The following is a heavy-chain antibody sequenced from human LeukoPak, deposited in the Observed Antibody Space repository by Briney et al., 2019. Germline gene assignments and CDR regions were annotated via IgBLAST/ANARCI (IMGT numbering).Heavy chain of an antibody. CDR2: INHSGRT. Sequence: PSETLSLTCAVYGGSFSGDYWSWIRQPPGKGLEWIGEINHSGRTNYKPPLKSRVTISVDTSKNQFSLKLNSVTAADTAVYYCARLKCSSTSCFYYYYMDVWGKGTTVTTSS. CDR1: GGSFSGDY. D-gene: IGHD2-2*01. CDR3: ARLKCSSTSCFYYYYMDV. J-gene: IGHJ6*03. V-gene: IGHV4-34*01.